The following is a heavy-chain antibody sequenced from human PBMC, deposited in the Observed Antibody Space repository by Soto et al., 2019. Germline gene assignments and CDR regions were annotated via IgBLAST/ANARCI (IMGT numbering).Heavy chain of an antibody. CDR3: ARDYGDDLYFQH. Sequence: VQLQESGPGLVKPSQTLSLTCTVSGGSISSDGYYWSWIRQHPGKGLEWIGYIYYSGSTYYNPSLKSEVTIQVATSKNEFSLKLSSVTAADTAVYYCARDYGDDLYFQHWGQGTLVTVSS. CDR1: GGSISSDGYY. V-gene: IGHV4-31*01. CDR2: IYYSGST. J-gene: IGHJ1*01. D-gene: IGHD4-17*01.